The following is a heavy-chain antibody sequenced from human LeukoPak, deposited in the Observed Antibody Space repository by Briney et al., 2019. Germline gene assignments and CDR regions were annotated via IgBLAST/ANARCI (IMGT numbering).Heavy chain of an antibody. CDR2: IYHTGST. CDR1: GYSISSGYY. CDR3: ARCQHYFDSSAYPRPYYFDY. D-gene: IGHD3-22*01. Sequence: SETLSLTCAVSGYSISSGYYWGWIRQPPGKALEWVGNIYHTGSTYYNPSLKGRVTISGDTSKNQFSLKLSSVTAADTAVYYCARCQHYFDSSAYPRPYYFDYWGRGTQVTVSS. J-gene: IGHJ4*02. V-gene: IGHV4-38-2*01.